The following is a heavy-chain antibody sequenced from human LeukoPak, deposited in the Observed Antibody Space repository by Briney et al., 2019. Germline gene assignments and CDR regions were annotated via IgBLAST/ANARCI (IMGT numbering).Heavy chain of an antibody. CDR3: ARDKEILYPKGWFDP. J-gene: IGHJ5*02. Sequence: PSETLSLTCTVSGGSLSSYYWSWIRQPPGKGLEWVGYIYYSGSTNYNPSLKSRVTISVDTSKNQFSLKLSSVTAADTDVYFCARDKEILYPKGWFDPWGQGTLVTVSA. D-gene: IGHD2-8*01. V-gene: IGHV4-59*01. CDR1: GGSLSSYY. CDR2: IYYSGST.